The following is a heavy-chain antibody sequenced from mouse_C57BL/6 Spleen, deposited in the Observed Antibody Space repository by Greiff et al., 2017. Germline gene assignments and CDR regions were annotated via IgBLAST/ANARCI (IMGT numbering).Heavy chain of an antibody. CDR3: AREIYYGYDWYFDD. V-gene: IGHV1-53*01. J-gene: IGHJ2*01. Sequence: QVQLQQPGTELVKPGASVKLSCKASGYTFTSYWMHWVKQRPVQGLEWIGNINPSNGGTNYNEKFKSKATLTVDKSSSTAYMQLSSLTSEDSAVYYCAREIYYGYDWYFDDWGQGTTLTVSS. CDR2: INPSNGGT. D-gene: IGHD2-2*01. CDR1: GYTFTSYW.